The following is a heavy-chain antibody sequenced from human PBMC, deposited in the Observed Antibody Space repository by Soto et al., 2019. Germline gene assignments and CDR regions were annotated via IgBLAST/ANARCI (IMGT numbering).Heavy chain of an antibody. V-gene: IGHV3-30*04. D-gene: IGHD3-10*01. CDR3: ARSRSGAVADSFDF. Sequence: XGSLKLSCSAAGFTFRSYAIHWVRQAPGKGLEWVAVISRDGTNKYYVDSVKGRFTISRDNSKDTVYLQMNSLRDEDSAMFYCARSRSGAVADSFDFWGQGTLVTVSS. CDR1: GFTFRSYA. CDR2: ISRDGTNK. J-gene: IGHJ4*02.